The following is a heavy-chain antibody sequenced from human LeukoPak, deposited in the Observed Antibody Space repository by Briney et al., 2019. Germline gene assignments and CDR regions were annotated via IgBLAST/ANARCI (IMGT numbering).Heavy chain of an antibody. CDR3: AKVTGYWYFDL. Sequence: GGSLRLSCAASGFTFSSYGMHWVRQAPGKGLEWVAVIWYDGSNKYYADSVKGRFTISRDNSKNTVYLQMNSLRAEDTAVYYCAKVTGYWYFDLWGRGTLVTVSS. J-gene: IGHJ2*01. CDR2: IWYDGSNK. D-gene: IGHD3-9*01. V-gene: IGHV3-33*06. CDR1: GFTFSSYG.